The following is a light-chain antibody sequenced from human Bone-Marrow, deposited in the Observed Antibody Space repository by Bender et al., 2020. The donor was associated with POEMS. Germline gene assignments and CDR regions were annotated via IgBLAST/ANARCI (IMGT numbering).Light chain of an antibody. CDR2: NNE. J-gene: IGLJ3*02. Sequence: QSVLTQPPSVSGAPGQTVTISCTGTSSNMGAGYGVNWYQQLPGTAPKLLIYNNENRPSGVPDRISGSKSGTSASLAITGLRAEDGADDYCQSYDISLSGWVFGGGTKLTAL. CDR1: SSNMGAGYG. CDR3: QSYDISLSGWV. V-gene: IGLV1-40*01.